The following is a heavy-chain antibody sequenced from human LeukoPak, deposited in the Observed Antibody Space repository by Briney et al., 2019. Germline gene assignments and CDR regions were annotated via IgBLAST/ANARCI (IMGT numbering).Heavy chain of an antibody. D-gene: IGHD1/OR15-1a*01. CDR1: GGSISSSSYY. Sequence: SETLSLTCTVSGGSISSSSYYWGWIRQPPGKGLEWIGSIYYSGSIYYNPSLKSRVTISVDTSKNQFSLKLSSVTAADTAVYYCARRNKYYFDYWGQGTLVTVSS. CDR3: ARRNKYYFDY. V-gene: IGHV4-39*01. CDR2: IYYSGSI. J-gene: IGHJ4*02.